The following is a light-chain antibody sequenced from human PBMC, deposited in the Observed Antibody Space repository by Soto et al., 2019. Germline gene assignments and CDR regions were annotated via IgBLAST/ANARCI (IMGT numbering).Light chain of an antibody. J-gene: IGKJ1*01. CDR1: QTVSGNY. Sequence: IVLTQSPGTLSLSPVDRATLSCVASQTVSGNYLAWYQQKPGQVPRLLIYGASSRAIGIPDRFSGSGSGTDFALTISRLEPEDFAVYYCQQYFKSPWTFGQGTKVDIK. V-gene: IGKV3-20*01. CDR2: GAS. CDR3: QQYFKSPWT.